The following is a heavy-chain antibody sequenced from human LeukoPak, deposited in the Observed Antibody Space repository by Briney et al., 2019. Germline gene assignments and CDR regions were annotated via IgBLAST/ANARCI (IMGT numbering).Heavy chain of an antibody. D-gene: IGHD2-2*01. CDR1: GGSISSYY. J-gene: IGHJ6*02. CDR2: IYYSGST. V-gene: IGHV4-59*01. Sequence: SETLSLTCTVSGGSISSYYWSWIRQPPGKGLEWIGYIYYSGSTNYNPSLKSRVTISVDTSKNQFSLKLSSVTAADTAVYYCARDIPDIVVVPAAITFYYGMDVWGQGTTVTVSS. CDR3: ARDIPDIVVVPAAITFYYGMDV.